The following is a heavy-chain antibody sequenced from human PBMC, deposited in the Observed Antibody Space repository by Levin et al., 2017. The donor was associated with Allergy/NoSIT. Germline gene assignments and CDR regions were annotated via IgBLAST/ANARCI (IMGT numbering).Heavy chain of an antibody. CDR3: ARVSYYDFWSGDRYYYYYMDG. CDR2: IIPIFGTA. CDR1: GGTFSSYA. D-gene: IGHD3-3*01. Sequence: SVKVSCKASGGTFSSYAISWVRQAPGQGLEWMGGIIPIFGTANYAQKFQGRVTITADESTSTAYMELSSLRSEDTAVYYCARVSYYDFWSGDRYYYYYMDGWGKGTTVTVSS. J-gene: IGHJ6*03. V-gene: IGHV1-69*13.